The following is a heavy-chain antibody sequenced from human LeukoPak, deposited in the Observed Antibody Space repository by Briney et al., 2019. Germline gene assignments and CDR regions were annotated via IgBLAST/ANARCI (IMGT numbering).Heavy chain of an antibody. CDR2: ISWDGGST. CDR3: AKDNGATMSSLDY. Sequence: GGSLRLSCAASGFTFDDYTMHWVRQAPGKGLEWVSLISWDGGSTYYADSVKGRFTISRDNSKNSLYLQMNSLRTEDTALYYCAKDNGATMSSLDYWGQGTLVTVSS. D-gene: IGHD1-26*01. V-gene: IGHV3-43*01. J-gene: IGHJ4*02. CDR1: GFTFDDYT.